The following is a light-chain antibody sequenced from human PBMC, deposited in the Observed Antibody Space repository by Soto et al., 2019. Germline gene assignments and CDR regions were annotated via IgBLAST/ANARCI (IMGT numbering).Light chain of an antibody. Sequence: DIVLTQSPGTLSLSPVERATLSCRASETVSSSYLAWYQQKPGQAPRLLIFGASIRDTGIPDRFSGSGSGTDFTLTISRLESEDFAVYYCQQYGGSPGTFGQGTKVDIK. CDR3: QQYGGSPGT. CDR1: ETVSSSY. J-gene: IGKJ1*01. V-gene: IGKV3-20*01. CDR2: GAS.